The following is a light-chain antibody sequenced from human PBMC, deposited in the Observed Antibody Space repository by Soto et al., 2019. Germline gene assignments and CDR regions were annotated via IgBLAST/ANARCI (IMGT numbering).Light chain of an antibody. Sequence: DIQMTQSPSTLSASVGDRVTITCRASHSIKNWLAWYQQKPGEAPKLLIYKASTLESGVPSRFSGSGSGTEFTLTISCLQPDDVATYYCQQYSSYSQFTIGPGTKVDSK. CDR2: KAS. J-gene: IGKJ3*01. CDR3: QQYSSYSQFT. CDR1: HSIKNW. V-gene: IGKV1-5*03.